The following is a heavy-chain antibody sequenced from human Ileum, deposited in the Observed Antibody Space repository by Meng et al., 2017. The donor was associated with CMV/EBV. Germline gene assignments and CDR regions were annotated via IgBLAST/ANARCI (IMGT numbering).Heavy chain of an antibody. CDR3: ASVSGASWFDP. V-gene: IGHV3-74*01. D-gene: IGHD7-27*01. Sequence: GESLKISCAASGFTISNYWMHWVRQVPGEGLVWVSRINSEGSRTDYADSVKGRFTISRDSAKNTLYLQMNSLRAEDTAVYYCASVSGASWFDPWGQGTLVTVSS. J-gene: IGHJ5*02. CDR2: INSEGSRT. CDR1: GFTISNYW.